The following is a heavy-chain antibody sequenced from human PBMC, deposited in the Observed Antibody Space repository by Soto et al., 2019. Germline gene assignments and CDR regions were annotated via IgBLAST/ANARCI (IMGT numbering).Heavy chain of an antibody. D-gene: IGHD2-2*02. CDR3: ARGVRAAISVFLGF. V-gene: IGHV3-23*01. CDR1: GFTFSSYS. J-gene: IGHJ4*02. Sequence: PGGSLRLSCAASGFTFSSYSMSWVRQAPGKELEWVSGISGSGDSTNDADSVKGRFTISRDNSKNTLYLQMNSLRAEDTAVYYCARGVRAAISVFLGFWGQGPQVNFSS. CDR2: ISGSGDST.